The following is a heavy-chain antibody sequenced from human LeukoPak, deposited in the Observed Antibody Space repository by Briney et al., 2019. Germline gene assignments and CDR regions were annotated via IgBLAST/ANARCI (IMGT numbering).Heavy chain of an antibody. V-gene: IGHV3-53*01. CDR3: ASWPGGWYGEDS. CDR1: GFTVSSNY. Sequence: GGSLRLSCAASGFTVSSNYMSWVRKAPGKGLEWVSVIYSGGSTYYADSVKGRFTISRDTSKNTLYLQMNSLRAEDTAVYYCASWPGGWYGEDSWGQGTLVTVSS. J-gene: IGHJ4*02. CDR2: IYSGGST. D-gene: IGHD6-19*01.